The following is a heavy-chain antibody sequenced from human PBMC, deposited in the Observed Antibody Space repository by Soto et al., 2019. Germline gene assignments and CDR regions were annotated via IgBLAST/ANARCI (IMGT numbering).Heavy chain of an antibody. V-gene: IGHV1-2*04. Sequence: ASVKVSCKASGYTFTGYYMHWVRQAPGQGLEWMGWINPNSGGTNYAQKFQGWVTMTRDTSISTAYMELSSLRSEDTAVYYCATAQGGWYVNNWGQGTLVTVSS. CDR3: ATAQGGWYVNN. D-gene: IGHD6-19*01. CDR1: GYTFTGYY. CDR2: INPNSGGT. J-gene: IGHJ4*02.